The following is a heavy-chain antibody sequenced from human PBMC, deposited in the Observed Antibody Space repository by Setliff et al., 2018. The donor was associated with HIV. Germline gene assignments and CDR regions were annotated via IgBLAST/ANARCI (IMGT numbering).Heavy chain of an antibody. Sequence: PGGSLRLSCAVSGFTFSSYSMSWVRQAPGKGLEWVSSIISSSDYIYYADSVEGRFIISRDNAKNSLYLQMNSLSAEDPAVYYCARDFRIQLWLRIPFDYWGQGTLVTVSS. J-gene: IGHJ4*02. CDR2: IISSSDYI. D-gene: IGHD5-18*01. CDR3: ARDFRIQLWLRIPFDY. V-gene: IGHV3-21*01. CDR1: GFTFSSYS.